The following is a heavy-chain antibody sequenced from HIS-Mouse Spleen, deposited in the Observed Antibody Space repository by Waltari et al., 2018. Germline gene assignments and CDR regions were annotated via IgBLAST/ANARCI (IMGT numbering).Heavy chain of an antibody. V-gene: IGHV1-2*02. Sequence: QVQLVQSGAEVKKPGASVKVSCKASGYTFTGYYMHWVRQAPGQGLEWMGWRNPKSGGTNYAQKGQGRVTMTRDTSINTAYMELSRLRSDDTAVYYCARGHDYSNYFDYWGQGTLVTVSS. D-gene: IGHD4-4*01. CDR1: GYTFTGYY. CDR2: RNPKSGGT. CDR3: ARGHDYSNYFDY. J-gene: IGHJ4*02.